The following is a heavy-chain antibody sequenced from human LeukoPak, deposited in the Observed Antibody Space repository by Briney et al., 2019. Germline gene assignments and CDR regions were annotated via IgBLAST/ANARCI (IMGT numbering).Heavy chain of an antibody. CDR3: ARTAPFYDFWSGYPHNWFDP. Sequence: PSETLSLTCAVYGGSFSGYYWSWIRQPPGKGLEWIGEINHSGSTNYNPSLKSRVTISVDTSKNQFSLKLSSVTAADTAVYYCARTAPFYDFWSGYPHNWFDPWGQGTLVTVSS. V-gene: IGHV4-34*01. J-gene: IGHJ5*02. CDR2: INHSGST. D-gene: IGHD3-3*01. CDR1: GGSFSGYY.